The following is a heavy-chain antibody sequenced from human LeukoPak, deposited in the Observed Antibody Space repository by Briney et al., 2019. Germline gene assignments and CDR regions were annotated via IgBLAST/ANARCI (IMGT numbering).Heavy chain of an antibody. CDR1: GCTFTSYA. J-gene: IGHJ4*02. V-gene: IGHV1-2*02. CDR3: ARDSSAAAGGDY. D-gene: IGHD6-13*01. Sequence: ASVKVSCKASGCTFTSYAISWVRQAPGQGLEWMGRINPNSGGTNYAQKFQGRVTMTRDTSISTAYMELSRLRSDDTAVYYCARDSSAAAGGDYWGQGTLVTVSS. CDR2: INPNSGGT.